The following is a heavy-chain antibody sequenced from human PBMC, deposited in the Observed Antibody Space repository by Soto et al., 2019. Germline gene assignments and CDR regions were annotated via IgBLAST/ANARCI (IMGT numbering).Heavy chain of an antibody. CDR3: ARAVALYYGMDV. CDR1: GFTVSSNY. Sequence: EVQLVESGGGLVQPGGSLRLSCAASGFTVSSNYMSWVRQAPGKGLEWVSVFYSGGDTYYADSVKGRFTISRDNSKNTLYLQKNSWRAEETAVYYCARAVALYYGMDVWGQGTMVADSS. CDR2: FYSGGDT. V-gene: IGHV3-66*01. J-gene: IGHJ6*02. D-gene: IGHD5-12*01.